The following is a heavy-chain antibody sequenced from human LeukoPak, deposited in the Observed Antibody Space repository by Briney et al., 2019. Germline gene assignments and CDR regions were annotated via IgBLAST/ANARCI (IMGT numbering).Heavy chain of an antibody. J-gene: IGHJ4*02. Sequence: GGSLRLSCAASGFTFSSYWMNWARQAPGKGLEWVASINHNGNVNYYVDSVKGRFTISRDNAKNSLYLQMSNLRAEDTAVYYCAREKSGYDGNYFDYWGQGTLVTVSS. D-gene: IGHD5-12*01. CDR2: INHNGNVN. CDR1: GFTFSSYW. CDR3: AREKSGYDGNYFDY. V-gene: IGHV3-7*03.